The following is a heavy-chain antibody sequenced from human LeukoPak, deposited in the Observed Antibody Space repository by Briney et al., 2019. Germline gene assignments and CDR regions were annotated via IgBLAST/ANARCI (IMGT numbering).Heavy chain of an antibody. D-gene: IGHD3-9*01. CDR3: ARVKDILTGYYADYYYYGMDV. J-gene: IGHJ6*02. V-gene: IGHV1-2*02. CDR1: GYTFTGYY. CDR2: INPNSGGT. Sequence: GASVKVSCKASGYTFTGYYMHWVRQAPGQGLEWMGWINPNSGGTSYAQKFQGRVTMTRDTSISTAYMELSRLRSDDTAVYYCARVKDILTGYYADYYYYGMDVWGQGTTVTVSS.